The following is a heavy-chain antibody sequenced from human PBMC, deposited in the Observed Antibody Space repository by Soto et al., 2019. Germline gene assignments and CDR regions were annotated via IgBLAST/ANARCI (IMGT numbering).Heavy chain of an antibody. J-gene: IGHJ6*03. V-gene: IGHV4-59*08. CDR1: GGSISSYY. CDR3: ARLHYDFWSGYEPADYYYYYMDV. Sequence: KPSETLSLTCTVSGGSISSYYWSWIRQPPGKGLEWIGYIYYSGSTNYNPSLKSRVNISVDKSKNQFSLKLSSGTAADTAVYYCARLHYDFWSGYEPADYYYYYMDVWGKGTTVTVSS. D-gene: IGHD3-3*01. CDR2: IYYSGST.